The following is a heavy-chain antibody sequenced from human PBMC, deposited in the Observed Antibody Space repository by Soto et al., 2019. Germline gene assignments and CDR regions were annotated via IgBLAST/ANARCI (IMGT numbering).Heavy chain of an antibody. CDR1: GGTFSSYA. D-gene: IGHD5-18*01. V-gene: IGHV1-69*12. J-gene: IGHJ4*02. Sequence: QVQLVQSGAEVKKPGSSVKVSCKASGGTFSSYAISWVRQAPGQGLEWMGGIIPIFGTANYAQKFQGRVTITADEATRTGYMGLSSLRSEDTAVYYCASHVDTAYPFDYWGQGTLVTVSS. CDR3: ASHVDTAYPFDY. CDR2: IIPIFGTA.